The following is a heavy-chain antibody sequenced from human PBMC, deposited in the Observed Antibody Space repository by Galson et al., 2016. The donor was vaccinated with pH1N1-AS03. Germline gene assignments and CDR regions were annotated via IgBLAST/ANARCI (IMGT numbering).Heavy chain of an antibody. Sequence: SVKVSCKASDYTFSSHGISWVRQAPGQGLEWMGWIGANNGDTNYAQKFQGRVTMATDTSTRTTYMELGSLRSYDTAVYYCARMEKRWADAFDIWGPGTMVTVSS. D-gene: IGHD1/OR15-1a*01. CDR3: ARMEKRWADAFDI. CDR1: DYTFSSHG. J-gene: IGHJ3*02. CDR2: IGANNGDT. V-gene: IGHV1-18*01.